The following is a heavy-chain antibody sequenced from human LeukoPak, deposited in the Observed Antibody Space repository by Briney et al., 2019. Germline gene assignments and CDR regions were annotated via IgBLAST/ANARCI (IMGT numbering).Heavy chain of an antibody. J-gene: IGHJ5*02. CDR3: AKDKGVQIEFWFDP. Sequence: GGSLRLSCTASGFTFSWNAMSWVRQAPGKGLEWVSAISGSGGSRNYANSVKGRFTISRDNSKNTLYLEMNSLRAEDTAVYYCAKDKGVQIEFWFDPWGQGTLVTVSS. V-gene: IGHV3-23*01. CDR2: ISGSGGSR. CDR1: GFTFSWNA.